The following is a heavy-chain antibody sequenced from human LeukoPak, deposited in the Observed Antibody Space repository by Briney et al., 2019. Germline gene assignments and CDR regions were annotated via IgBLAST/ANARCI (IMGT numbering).Heavy chain of an antibody. J-gene: IGHJ4*02. D-gene: IGHD2-21*01. CDR2: INPNSGGT. CDR3: ARDQAVVVIAMGC. Sequence: ASVKVSCKASGYTFTGYYMHWVRQAPGQGLEWMGWINPNSGGTNYAQKFQGRVTMTRDTSISTAYMELSRLRSDDTAVYYCARDQAVVVIAMGCWGQGTLVTVSS. CDR1: GYTFTGYY. V-gene: IGHV1-2*02.